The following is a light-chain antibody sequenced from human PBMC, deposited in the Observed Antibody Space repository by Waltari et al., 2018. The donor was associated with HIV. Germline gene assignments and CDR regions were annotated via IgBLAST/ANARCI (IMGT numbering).Light chain of an antibody. CDR2: EVT. J-gene: IGLJ2*01. V-gene: IGLV2-23*02. CDR1: DVGNYNL. Sequence: QSALTQPASVSGSPGQSITISCTGSDVGNYNLVSWYQQDPGKAPRLMIFEVTTRPSGVSDRFSGSKSGNTASLTISGLQAEDEADYYCASYGGTSNFVFGGGTRVTVL. CDR3: ASYGGTSNFV.